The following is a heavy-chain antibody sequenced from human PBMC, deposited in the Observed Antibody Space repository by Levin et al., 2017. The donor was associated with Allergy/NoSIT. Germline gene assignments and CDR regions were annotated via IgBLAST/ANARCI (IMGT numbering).Heavy chain of an antibody. V-gene: IGHV3-74*01. Sequence: GGSLRLSCAASGFTFSRCWMHWVRQAPGKGLEWVSQINNDGSSTNYADSVKGRFPITRDNARNTLFLQISNLRAEDTAVYYCARGDCSATSCLGYWGQGTLVTVSS. D-gene: IGHD2-2*01. CDR3: ARGDCSATSCLGY. CDR1: GFTFSRCW. CDR2: INNDGSST. J-gene: IGHJ4*02.